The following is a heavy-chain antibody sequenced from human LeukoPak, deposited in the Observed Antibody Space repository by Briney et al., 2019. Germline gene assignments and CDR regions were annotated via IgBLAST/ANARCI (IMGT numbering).Heavy chain of an antibody. V-gene: IGHV3-20*04. CDR3: ARYQTGTWTSYDSSDI. D-gene: IGHD1-7*01. J-gene: IGHJ3*02. Sequence: GGSLRLSCAASGFNFENFGMSWVRQAPGKGLEWVSGINWNGGTIAYADSVKGRFTISRDNAKNSLYLQMDSLRAEDTAVYYCARYQTGTWTSYDSSDIWGQGTLVTVSS. CDR2: INWNGGTI. CDR1: GFNFENFG.